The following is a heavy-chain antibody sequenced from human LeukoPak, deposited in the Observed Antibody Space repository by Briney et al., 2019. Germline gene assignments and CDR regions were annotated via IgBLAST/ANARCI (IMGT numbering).Heavy chain of an antibody. J-gene: IGHJ4*02. D-gene: IGHD1-26*01. CDR2: IIPILGIA. CDR1: GGTFSSYT. V-gene: IGHV1-69*04. CDR3: ARDGVGAAVVLDY. Sequence: GSSVKVSCTASGGTFSSYTISWVRQAPGQGLEWMGRIIPILGIANYAQKFQGRVTITTDKSTSTAYLKLRSLRTEDTAVFYYARDGVGAAVVLDYWGQGTLVTVSS.